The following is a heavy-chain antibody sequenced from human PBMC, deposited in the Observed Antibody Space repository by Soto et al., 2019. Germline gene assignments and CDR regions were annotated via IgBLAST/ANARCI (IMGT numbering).Heavy chain of an antibody. D-gene: IGHD5-18*01. CDR3: AREDDYVQLWQH. V-gene: IGHV3-30-3*01. CDR2: ISYDGSNK. Sequence: PGGSLRLSCAASGFTFSSYAMHWVRQAPGKGLEWVAVISYDGSNKYYADSVKGRFTISRDNSKNTLYLQMNSLRAEDTAVYYCAREDDYVQLWQHWGQGTLVTVSS. J-gene: IGHJ4*02. CDR1: GFTFSSYA.